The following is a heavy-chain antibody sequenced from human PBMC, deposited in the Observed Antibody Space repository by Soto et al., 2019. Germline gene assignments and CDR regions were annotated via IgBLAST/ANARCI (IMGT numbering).Heavy chain of an antibody. CDR2: INPSGGST. V-gene: IGHV1-46*01. CDR3: ARTENPSGDFDY. J-gene: IGHJ4*02. Sequence: QVQLVQSGAEVKKPGASVKVSCKASGYTFTSYYMHWVRQAPGQGLEWMGIINPSGGSTSYAQKSEGRVTMTEDTGTFTDYMELSSLRFEDTAVYYCARTENPSGDFDYWGQGTLVTVSS. D-gene: IGHD3-10*01. CDR1: GYTFTSYY.